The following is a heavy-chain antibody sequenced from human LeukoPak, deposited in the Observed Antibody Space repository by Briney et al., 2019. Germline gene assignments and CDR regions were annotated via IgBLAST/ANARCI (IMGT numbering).Heavy chain of an antibody. D-gene: IGHD5-24*01. V-gene: IGHV1-18*01. CDR2: ISAYNGNT. J-gene: IGHJ5*02. CDR1: GYTFTSYG. CDR3: ARDVEMWNWFDP. Sequence: ASVKVSCKASGYTFTSYGISWVRQAPGQGLEWMGWISAYNGNTNYAQKFQGRVTMTTDTSTSTAYMELRSLRSDDTAVYYCARDVEMWNWFDPWGQGTLVTVSS.